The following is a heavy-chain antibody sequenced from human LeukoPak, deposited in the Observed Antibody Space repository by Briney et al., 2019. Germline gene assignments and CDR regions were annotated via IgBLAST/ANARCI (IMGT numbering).Heavy chain of an antibody. CDR2: IRYDGSNK. Sequence: PGGSLRLSCAASGFTFSSYGMHWVRQAPGKRLEWVAFIRYDGSNKYYADSVKGRFTISRDNSKNTLYLQMNSLRAEDTAVYYCAKLDSELIDYWGQGTLVTVSS. J-gene: IGHJ4*02. CDR1: GFTFSSYG. CDR3: AKLDSELIDY. V-gene: IGHV3-30*02. D-gene: IGHD2-15*01.